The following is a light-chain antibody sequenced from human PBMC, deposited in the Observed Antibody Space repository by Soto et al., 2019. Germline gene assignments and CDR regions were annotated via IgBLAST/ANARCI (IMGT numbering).Light chain of an antibody. CDR1: SSNIGNNY. CDR3: GTWDSSLSDACV. V-gene: IGLV1-51*02. J-gene: IGLJ1*01. Sequence: QSVLTQPPSVSAAPGQKVTISCSGSSSNIGNNYVSWYQQLPGTAPKLLIYENNKRPSGIPDRFSGSKSGTSATLDITGLQTGDEADYYCGTWDSSLSDACVFGTGTKVTVL. CDR2: ENN.